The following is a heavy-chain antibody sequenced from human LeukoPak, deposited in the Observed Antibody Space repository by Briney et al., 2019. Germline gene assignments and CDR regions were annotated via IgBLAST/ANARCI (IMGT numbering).Heavy chain of an antibody. Sequence: GRSLRLSCEGSRFTSSRDGMHWVRQAPGKGLEWVAVISNEGNYKYYGDSVKGRFAISRDNFKNTTYLQMNYLRPEDTAVYFCSKGGHNLFDYWGQGALVTVSS. D-gene: IGHD1-14*01. CDR2: ISNEGNYK. CDR1: RFTSSRDG. J-gene: IGHJ4*02. V-gene: IGHV3-30*18. CDR3: SKGGHNLFDY.